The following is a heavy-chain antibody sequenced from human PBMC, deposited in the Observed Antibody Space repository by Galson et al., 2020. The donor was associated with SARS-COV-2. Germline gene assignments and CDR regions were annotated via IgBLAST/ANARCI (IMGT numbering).Heavy chain of an antibody. CDR2: ITDNGYNT. D-gene: IGHD6-19*01. CDR1: EFSFSSYA. J-gene: IGHJ4*02. Sequence: GGSLRLSCTISGITASEFSFSSYAMTWVRQAPGKGLQWVSTITDNGYNTYCPDSMKGRFTISRDNFKKTLYLHLHNLRAEDTAIYYCAKHWYSGWAYDYFDSWGQGALVTVSS. CDR3: AKHWYSGWAYDYFDS. V-gene: IGHV3-23*01.